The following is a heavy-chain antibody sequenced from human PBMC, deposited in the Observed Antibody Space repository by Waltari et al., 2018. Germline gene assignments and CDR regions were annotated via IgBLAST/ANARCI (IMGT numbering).Heavy chain of an antibody. CDR3: AHARWFRDIDY. CDR2: IYWNDDK. J-gene: IGHJ4*02. Sequence: QITLKESGPTLVKPTQTLTLTCTFSGFSLSTSGVGVGWIRQPPGKALEWLALIYWNDDKRYSPSLKSRLTITKDTSKNQVVLTMTNTDPVDTATYYCAHARWFRDIDYWGQGTLVTVSS. D-gene: IGHD3-10*01. CDR1: GFSLSTSGVG. V-gene: IGHV2-5*01.